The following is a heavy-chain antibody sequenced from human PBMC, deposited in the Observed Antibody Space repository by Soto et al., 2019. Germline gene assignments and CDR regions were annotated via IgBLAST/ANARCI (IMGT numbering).Heavy chain of an antibody. D-gene: IGHD5-18*01. CDR3: ARDRSGIQLWNYYGMDV. J-gene: IGHJ6*02. CDR2: INPNSGGT. CDR1: GYTFTGYY. V-gene: IGHV1-2*02. Sequence: GASVKVSCKASGYTFTGYYMHWVRQAPGQGLEWMGWINPNSGGTNYAQKFQGRVTMTRDTSISTAYMELSRLRSDDTAVYYCARDRSGIQLWNYYGMDVWGQGTTVTVSS.